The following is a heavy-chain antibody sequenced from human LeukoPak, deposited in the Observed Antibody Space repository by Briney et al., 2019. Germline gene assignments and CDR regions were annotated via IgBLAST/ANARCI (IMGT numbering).Heavy chain of an antibody. Sequence: GGSLRLSCAASGFTFSSYSMNWVRQAPGKGLEWVSSITRSNYIYYADSVKGRFTISRDNAKNSLYLQMNSLRAEDTAVYYCAREPRGYAFDIWGQGTMVTVSS. J-gene: IGHJ3*02. CDR1: GFTFSSYS. CDR2: ITRSNYI. V-gene: IGHV3-21*01. CDR3: AREPRGYAFDI.